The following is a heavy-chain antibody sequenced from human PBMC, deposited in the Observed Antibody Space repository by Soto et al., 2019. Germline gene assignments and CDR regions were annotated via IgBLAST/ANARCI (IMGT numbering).Heavy chain of an antibody. Sequence: TSETLSLTCTVSGGSISSGGYYWSWIRQHPGKGLEWIGYIYHSGSTYYNPSLKSRVTISVDTSKNHFSLKLSSVTAADTAVYYCARDGGSQGYGMDVWGQGTTVTSP. CDR1: GGSISSGGYY. V-gene: IGHV4-31*03. J-gene: IGHJ6*02. D-gene: IGHD1-26*01. CDR2: IYHSGST. CDR3: ARDGGSQGYGMDV.